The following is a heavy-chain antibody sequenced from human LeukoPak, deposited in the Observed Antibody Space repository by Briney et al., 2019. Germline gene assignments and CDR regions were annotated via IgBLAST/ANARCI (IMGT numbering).Heavy chain of an antibody. D-gene: IGHD3-10*01. Sequence: SETLSLTYTVSGGSISSYYWSWIRQPPGKGLEWIGYIYYSGSTNYNPSLKSRVTISVDTSKNQFSLKLSSVTAADTAVYYCARTGGGGSGHFDYWGQGTLVTVSS. V-gene: IGHV4-59*01. CDR2: IYYSGST. J-gene: IGHJ4*02. CDR3: ARTGGGGSGHFDY. CDR1: GGSISSYY.